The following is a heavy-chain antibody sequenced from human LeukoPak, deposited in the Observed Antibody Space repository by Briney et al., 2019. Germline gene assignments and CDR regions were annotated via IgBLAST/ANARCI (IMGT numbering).Heavy chain of an antibody. CDR2: IYSGGST. CDR3: ARWALSGYGSSWYLGGSWFDP. CDR1: GFTVSSNY. J-gene: IGHJ5*02. D-gene: IGHD6-13*01. V-gene: IGHV3-66*01. Sequence: PGGSLRLSCAASGFTVSSNYMSWVRQAPGKGLEWVSVIYSGGSTYYADSVKGRFTISRDNSKNTLYLQMNSLRAEDTAVYYCARWALSGYGSSWYLGGSWFDPWGQGTLVTVSS.